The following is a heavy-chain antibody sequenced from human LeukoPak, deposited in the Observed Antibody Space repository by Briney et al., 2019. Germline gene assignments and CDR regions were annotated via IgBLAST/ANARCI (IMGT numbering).Heavy chain of an antibody. Sequence: SGGSLRLSCAASGFTFSSYAMSWVRQAPGQGLEWVSAISGSGSSTYYADSVKGRFTISRDNSKNTLYLQMNSLRAEDTAVYYCAKDSRSSGWNWYFDLWGRGTLVTVSS. D-gene: IGHD6-19*01. CDR1: GFTFSSYA. V-gene: IGHV3-23*01. J-gene: IGHJ2*01. CDR3: AKDSRSSGWNWYFDL. CDR2: ISGSGSST.